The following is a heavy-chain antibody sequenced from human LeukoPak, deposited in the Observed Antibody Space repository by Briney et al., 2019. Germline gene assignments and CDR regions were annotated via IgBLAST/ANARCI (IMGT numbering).Heavy chain of an antibody. Sequence: SETLSLTCTVSGYSISSGYYWGWIRQPPGKGLEWIGSIYRSGSTNYNPSLKSRVTISVDTSKNQFSLKLSSVTAADAAVYYCARRGRYGSGSHEVGYYYYMDVWGKGTTVTISS. D-gene: IGHD3-10*01. CDR2: IYRSGST. V-gene: IGHV4-38-2*02. J-gene: IGHJ6*03. CDR3: ARRGRYGSGSHEVGYYYYMDV. CDR1: GYSISSGYY.